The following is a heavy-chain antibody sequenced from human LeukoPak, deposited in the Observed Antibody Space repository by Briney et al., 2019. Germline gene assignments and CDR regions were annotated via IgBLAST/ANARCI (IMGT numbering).Heavy chain of an antibody. V-gene: IGHV3-23*01. D-gene: IGHD4-23*01. J-gene: IGHJ4*02. CDR3: AKEGILLRWYDFDYFDH. CDR1: GFTFSSYA. CDR2: ISGIGRST. Sequence: GGSLRLSCAASGFTFSSYAMNWVRPAAGKGLDWVSGISGIGRSTYYQDSVKGRFTISRDNSKNTLYLQMNSLRADDTAIYYCAKEGILLRWYDFDYFDHWGQGILVTISS.